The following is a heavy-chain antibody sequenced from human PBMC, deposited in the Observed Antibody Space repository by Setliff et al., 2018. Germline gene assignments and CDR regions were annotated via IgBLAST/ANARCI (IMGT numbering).Heavy chain of an antibody. Sequence: GGSLRLSCAASGFTFSSYEMNWVRQAPGKGLEWVSAISGSGVSTYYADSVKGRFTISRDNSKNTLYLQMNSLRVEDTAVYFCVKGSSDSRPYYFDYWGQGMLVTVSS. CDR3: VKGSSDSRPYYFDY. CDR2: ISGSGVST. J-gene: IGHJ4*02. V-gene: IGHV3-23*01. CDR1: GFTFSSYE. D-gene: IGHD2-2*01.